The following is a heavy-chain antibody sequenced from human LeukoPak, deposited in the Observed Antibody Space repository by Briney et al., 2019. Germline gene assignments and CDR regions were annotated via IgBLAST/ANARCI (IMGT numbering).Heavy chain of an antibody. CDR2: IRYDGSNK. CDR1: GFTFSSYG. J-gene: IGHJ4*02. Sequence: GGCLRLSCAASGFTFSSYGMHWVRQAPGKGLEWVAFIRYDGSNKYYADSVKGRFTISRDNSKNTLYLQMNSLRAEDTAVYYCACPPEDDILTGYSYWGQGTLVTVSS. D-gene: IGHD3-9*01. V-gene: IGHV3-30*02. CDR3: ACPPEDDILTGYSY.